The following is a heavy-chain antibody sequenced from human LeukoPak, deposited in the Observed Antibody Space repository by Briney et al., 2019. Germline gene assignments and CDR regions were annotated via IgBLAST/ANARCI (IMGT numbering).Heavy chain of an antibody. Sequence: SVKDSCKASGYILPNYHISWVRQARAQGLEGMGWNNTYKGDTLYAQKLQGRVTTTADTSTNTAYIELRSLRFDDTAVYYCAREFGHCYGDNCFYFFDTWGQGFRVTGSS. CDR3: AREFGHCYGDNCFYFFDT. J-gene: IGHJ4*02. CDR2: NNTYKGDT. D-gene: IGHD4-23*01. CDR1: GYILPNYH. V-gene: IGHV1-18*01.